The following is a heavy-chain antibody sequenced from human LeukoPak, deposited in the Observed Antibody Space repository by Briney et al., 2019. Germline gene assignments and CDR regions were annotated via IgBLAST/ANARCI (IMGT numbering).Heavy chain of an antibody. CDR2: TYYRSKWYN. CDR1: GDSVSSNSAA. J-gene: IGHJ6*03. Sequence: SQTLSLTCAISGDSVSSNSAAWNWIRQSPSRGLEWLGRTYYRSKWYNDYAVSVKSRITINPDTSKNQFSLKLSSVTAADTAIYYCARDFSSSSTVYYYYYMDVWGKGTTVTVSS. CDR3: ARDFSSSSTVYYYYYMDV. V-gene: IGHV6-1*01. D-gene: IGHD6-6*01.